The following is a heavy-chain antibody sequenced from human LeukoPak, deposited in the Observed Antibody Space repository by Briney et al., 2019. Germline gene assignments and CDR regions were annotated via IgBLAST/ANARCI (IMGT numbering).Heavy chain of an antibody. V-gene: IGHV1-69*04. CDR2: IIPILGIA. CDR3: ARVGKFVVFSYYFDY. D-gene: IGHD3-10*01. J-gene: IGHJ4*02. CDR1: GGTFSSYA. Sequence: SVKVSCKASGGTFSSYAISWVRQAPGQGLEWMGRIIPILGIANYAQKFQGRVTITADKSTSTAYMELSSLRSEDTAVYYCARVGKFVVFSYYFDYWGQGTLVTVSS.